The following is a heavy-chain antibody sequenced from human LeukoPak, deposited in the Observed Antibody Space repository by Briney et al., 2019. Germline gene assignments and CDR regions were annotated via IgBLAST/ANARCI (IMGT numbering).Heavy chain of an antibody. CDR2: INHSGST. D-gene: IGHD2-2*01. Sequence: SETLSLTCAVYGGSFSGYYWSWIRQPPGKGLEWIGEINHSGSTSYNPSLKSRVTISVDTSKNQFSLKLSSVTAADTAVYYCARGFYCSSTSCSRSDPWGQGTLVTVSS. V-gene: IGHV4-34*01. CDR1: GGSFSGYY. J-gene: IGHJ5*02. CDR3: ARGFYCSSTSCSRSDP.